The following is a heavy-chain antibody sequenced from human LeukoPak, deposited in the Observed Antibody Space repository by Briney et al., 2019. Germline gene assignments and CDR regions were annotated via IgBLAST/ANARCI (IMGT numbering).Heavy chain of an antibody. CDR2: ISSSYI. J-gene: IGHJ4*02. CDR3: ARSSTD. CDR1: GFTFSSYS. V-gene: IGHV3-21*01. Sequence: PGGSLTLSCAASGFTFSSYSMNWVRQAPGKGLEWVSSISSSYIYYADSVKGRFTISRDNAKNSLYLQMNSLRAEDTAVYYCARSSTDWGQGTLGTVSS.